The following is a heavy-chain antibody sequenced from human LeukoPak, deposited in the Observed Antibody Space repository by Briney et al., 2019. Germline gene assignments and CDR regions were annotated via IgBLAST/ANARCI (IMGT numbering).Heavy chain of an antibody. D-gene: IGHD2-15*01. V-gene: IGHV4-59*01. CDR3: AREINPPRGGFDI. Sequence: PSETLSLTCTVSGDSISSFRWNWIRQSPGKGLEWIGTVFDSEYIDYNPSLKSRMSMSRDTSKNQISLRLTSVTAADTAVYYCAREINPPRGGFDIWGQGTMVTVSS. CDR1: GDSISSFR. CDR2: VFDSEYI. J-gene: IGHJ3*02.